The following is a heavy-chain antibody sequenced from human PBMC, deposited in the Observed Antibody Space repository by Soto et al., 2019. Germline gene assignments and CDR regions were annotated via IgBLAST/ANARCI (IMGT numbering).Heavy chain of an antibody. D-gene: IGHD2-2*01. CDR2: INRDASCT. J-gene: IGHJ5*02. Sequence: GSLRLSRAASWFTFSTYCMHWLRQVPGKGLEWVSLINRDASCTYYADSVSGRFTISMDNAKNTLHLEMNSLGAEERAAYYCVRDGHCITARCYGNWFDAWGQGTLVIVSS. V-gene: IGHV3-74*01. CDR1: WFTFSTYC. CDR3: VRDGHCITARCYGNWFDA.